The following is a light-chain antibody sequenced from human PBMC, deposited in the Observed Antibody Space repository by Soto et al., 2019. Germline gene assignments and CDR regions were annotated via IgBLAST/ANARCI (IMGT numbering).Light chain of an antibody. CDR1: SSNIGNNP. CDR3: AAWSDSLNGLM. V-gene: IGLV1-44*01. J-gene: IGLJ3*02. Sequence: QSVLTQPPSASGTPGQRVTISCSGSSSNIGNNPVNWYQQLPGAAPKLLIYTNNQRPSGVPDRFSGSKSVTSASLAIIGLQSEDEGDYYCAAWSDSLNGLMFGGGTKLTVL. CDR2: TNN.